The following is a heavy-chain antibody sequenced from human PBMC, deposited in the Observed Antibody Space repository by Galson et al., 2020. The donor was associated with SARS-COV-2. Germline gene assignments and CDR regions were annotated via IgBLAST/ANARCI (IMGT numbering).Heavy chain of an antibody. V-gene: IGHV4-39*01. J-gene: IGHJ4*02. CDR3: ARHSVTMVRGVIIGYYFNY. D-gene: IGHD3-10*01. CDR1: GGSISSSSYY. Sequence: SETLSLTCTVSGGSISSSSYYWGWIRQPPGKGLEWIGSIYYSGSTYYNPSLKSRVTISVDTSKNQFSLKLSSVTAADTAVYYCARHSVTMVRGVIIGYYFNYWGQGTLVTVSS. CDR2: IYYSGST.